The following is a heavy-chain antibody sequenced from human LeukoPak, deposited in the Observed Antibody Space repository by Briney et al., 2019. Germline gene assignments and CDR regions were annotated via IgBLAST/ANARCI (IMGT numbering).Heavy chain of an antibody. V-gene: IGHV1-46*01. J-gene: IGHJ3*02. Sequence: SVKVSCKASGYTFTSYDINWVRQAPGQGLEWMGIINPSGGSTSYAQKFQGRVTMTRDTSTSTVYMELSSLRSEDTAVYYCARDLGYYDSSGYDAFDIWGQGTMVTVSS. CDR1: GYTFTSYD. D-gene: IGHD3-22*01. CDR3: ARDLGYYDSSGYDAFDI. CDR2: INPSGGST.